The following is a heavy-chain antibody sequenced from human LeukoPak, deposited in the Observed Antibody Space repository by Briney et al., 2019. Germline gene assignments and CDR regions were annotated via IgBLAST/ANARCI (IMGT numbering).Heavy chain of an antibody. CDR1: GFTFSDHY. J-gene: IGHJ4*02. V-gene: IGHV1-2*02. CDR3: ARDHDYGPDS. Sequence: ASVKVSCKTSGFTFSDHYMHGLRQAPGQGREWMGWIKPDSVATHYAQKLQGRFTMSRDMSISTVYMELTSTTPDDTAMYWCARDHDYGPDSGGQGTLVTVS. CDR2: IKPDSVAT. D-gene: IGHD4/OR15-4a*01.